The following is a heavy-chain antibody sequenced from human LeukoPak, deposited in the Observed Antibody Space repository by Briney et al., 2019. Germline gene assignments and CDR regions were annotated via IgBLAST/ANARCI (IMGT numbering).Heavy chain of an antibody. CDR3: ARQEWLVTSQTEFDY. CDR1: GYSFTGFW. Sequence: GESLKISCQASGYSFTGFWIAWVRQMPGRGLGWMGIMYPGDFDTRYSPSFQGQVTISADKSISTVYLQWSSLKASDTAMYYCARQEWLVTSQTEFDYWGQGTLVTVSS. V-gene: IGHV5-51*01. CDR2: MYPGDFDT. D-gene: IGHD6-19*01. J-gene: IGHJ4*02.